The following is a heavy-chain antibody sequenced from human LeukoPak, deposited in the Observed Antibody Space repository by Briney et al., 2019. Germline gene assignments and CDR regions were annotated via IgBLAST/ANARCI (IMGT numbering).Heavy chain of an antibody. CDR2: IKQDGSEK. D-gene: IGHD6-13*01. CDR3: ARTLEAAADFDY. J-gene: IGHJ4*02. Sequence: GGSLRLSCAASGFTFSSYWMSWVRQAPGKGLEWVANIKQDGSEKYYADSVKGRFTISRGNAKNSLYLQMNSLRAEGTAVYYCARTLEAAADFDYWGQGTLVTVSS. CDR1: GFTFSSYW. V-gene: IGHV3-7*03.